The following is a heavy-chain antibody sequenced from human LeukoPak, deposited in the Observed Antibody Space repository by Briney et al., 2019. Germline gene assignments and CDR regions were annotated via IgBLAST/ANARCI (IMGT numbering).Heavy chain of an antibody. Sequence: GGSLRLSCAASGFTFSSYGMHWVRQAPGKGLEWVAVIWYDGSNKYYADSVKGRFTISRDNSKNTLYLQMNSLRAEDTAVYYCAKDRSVVVPTYYFDYWGQGTLVTVSS. CDR2: IWYDGSNK. J-gene: IGHJ4*02. V-gene: IGHV3-30*02. CDR3: AKDRSVVVPTYYFDY. CDR1: GFTFSSYG. D-gene: IGHD2-2*01.